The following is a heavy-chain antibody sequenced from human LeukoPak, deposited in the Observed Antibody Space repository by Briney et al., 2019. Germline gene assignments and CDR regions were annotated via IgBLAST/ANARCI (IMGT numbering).Heavy chain of an antibody. CDR3: ARTVGHIDY. CDR1: GFTFSSYS. CDR2: INTDSSAI. Sequence: PGGSLRLSCAASGFTFSSYSMSWVRQAPGKGLEWISYINTDSSAIYYADSVRGRFTISRDNAKNSLCLQINSPRAEDTAVYYCARTVGHIDYWGQGTLVTVSS. V-gene: IGHV3-48*01. J-gene: IGHJ4*02. D-gene: IGHD4-23*01.